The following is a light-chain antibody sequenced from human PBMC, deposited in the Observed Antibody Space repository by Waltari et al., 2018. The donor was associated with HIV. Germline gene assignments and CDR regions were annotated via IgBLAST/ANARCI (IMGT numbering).Light chain of an antibody. CDR1: SCNIGGNT. CDR2: SNH. J-gene: IGLJ2*01. Sequence: QSVLTQPPSASGTPGQRVTISCSGSSCNIGGNTVNWYQHRPGTAPKLLIYSNHQRPSGVPDRFSGSKSGTSASLAISGLQSEDEADYYCASRDDSLNGPVFGRGTKLTVL. V-gene: IGLV1-44*01. CDR3: ASRDDSLNGPV.